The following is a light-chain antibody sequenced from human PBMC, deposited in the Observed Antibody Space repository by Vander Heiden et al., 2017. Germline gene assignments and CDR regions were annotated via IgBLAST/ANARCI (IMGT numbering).Light chain of an antibody. CDR3: QQSYSTSWT. CDR2: AAS. V-gene: IGKV1-39*01. Sequence: DIHMTQSPSSLSASVGDRVTITCRASQSISSYLNWYQQKPGKAPKLLIYAASSLQSGVPSRFSGSGSGTDFTLTISSLQPEDFANYYCQQSYSTSWTFGQGTKVEIK. CDR1: QSISSY. J-gene: IGKJ1*01.